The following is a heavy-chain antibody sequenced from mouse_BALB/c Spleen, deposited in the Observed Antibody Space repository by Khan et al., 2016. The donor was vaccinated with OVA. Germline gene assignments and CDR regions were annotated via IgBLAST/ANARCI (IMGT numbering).Heavy chain of an antibody. CDR1: GYTFTSYC. CDR2: INPTSGYT. V-gene: IGHV1-7*01. Sequence: VQLQQSGAELAKPGASVKMSCKASGYTFTSYCMHWVKQRPGQGLEWIGYINPTSGYTDYNEKFKDKATLSADKSSSTAYMQLSSPTSEDSAVYYCARDRIDYWGQGTTLTVSS. J-gene: IGHJ2*01. CDR3: ARDRIDY.